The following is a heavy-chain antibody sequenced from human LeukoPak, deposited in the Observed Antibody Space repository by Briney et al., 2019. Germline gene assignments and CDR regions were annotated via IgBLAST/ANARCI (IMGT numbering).Heavy chain of an antibody. CDR1: GYTFTSYG. J-gene: IGHJ4*02. V-gene: IGHV1-18*01. CDR3: ARDHPHGSDRTIDY. CDR2: IIAYNGNT. Sequence: ASVKVSCKASGYTFTSYGISWVRQALGQGREWMGWIIAYNGNTNYAQKLKGRVTMTTDTSTSTAYMELRSLRSDDTAVYYCARDHPHGSDRTIDYWGQGTLVTVSS. D-gene: IGHD1/OR15-1a*01.